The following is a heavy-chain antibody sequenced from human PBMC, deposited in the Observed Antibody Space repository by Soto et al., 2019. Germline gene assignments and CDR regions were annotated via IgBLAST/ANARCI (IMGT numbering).Heavy chain of an antibody. CDR1: GDNVSSNIAS. J-gene: IGHJ6*02. CDR2: AYYRSQWYY. Sequence: SQTLSLTCAISGDNVSSNIASWNWIRQSPSRGLEWLGRAYYRSQWYYDSAVSVKSRITVIPDTSNNQFSLHLSSVTPEKTAIYYCSKYKCDNPNYNGMYAWGQGTTVTVSS. V-gene: IGHV6-1*01. D-gene: IGHD1-20*01. CDR3: SKYKCDNPNYNGMYA.